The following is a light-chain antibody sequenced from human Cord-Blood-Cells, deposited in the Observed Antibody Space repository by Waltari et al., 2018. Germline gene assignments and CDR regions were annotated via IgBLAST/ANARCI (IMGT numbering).Light chain of an antibody. CDR1: QSISSY. CDR2: AAS. J-gene: IGKJ4*01. Sequence: DIQMPQSPSSLSASVGDSVPITCRASQSISSYLNWYQQKPGKAPKLLIYAASSLQSGVPSRFSGSGSGTDFTLTISSLQPEDVATYYCQQSYSTPPTFGGGTKVEIK. V-gene: IGKV1-39*01. CDR3: QQSYSTPPT.